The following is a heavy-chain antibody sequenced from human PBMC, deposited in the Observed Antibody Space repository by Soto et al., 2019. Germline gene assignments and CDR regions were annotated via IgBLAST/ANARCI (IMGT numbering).Heavy chain of an antibody. Sequence: QLQLQESGSGRVRPSQTLSLTCAVSGGSISSGGYSWNWIRQPPGKGLEWIGYIYHSGSTLYNPSVKSRFTISVDKSKNQFSLKLSSVTDADTAVYCGARDHLEGNWFDPWGQGTLVTVSS. CDR3: ARDHLEGNWFDP. V-gene: IGHV4-30-2*01. CDR1: GGSISSGGYS. J-gene: IGHJ5*02. CDR2: IYHSGST.